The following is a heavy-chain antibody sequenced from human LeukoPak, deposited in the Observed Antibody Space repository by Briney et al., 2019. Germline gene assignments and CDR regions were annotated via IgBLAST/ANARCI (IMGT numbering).Heavy chain of an antibody. CDR3: ARGYCSGGSCYFNAFDI. D-gene: IGHD2-15*01. J-gene: IGHJ3*02. CDR1: GFTFSTYS. Sequence: GGSLGLSCAASGFTFSTYSMNWVRQAPGKGLEWVSSISSGSTYIYYADSVKGRFTISRDNAKNSVFLQMNSLRAEDTAVYYCARGYCSGGSCYFNAFDIWGQGTLVIVSS. CDR2: ISSGSTYI. V-gene: IGHV3-21*01.